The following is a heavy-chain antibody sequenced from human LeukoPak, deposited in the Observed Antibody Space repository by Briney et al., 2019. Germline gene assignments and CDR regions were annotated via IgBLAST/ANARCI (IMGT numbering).Heavy chain of an antibody. CDR1: GFTFSSYG. V-gene: IGHV3-33*01. CDR2: IWYDGSNK. D-gene: IGHD3/OR15-3a*01. Sequence: GALRLSCAASGFTFSSYGMHWVRQAPVKGLEWVAVIWYDGSNKYYADSVKGRFTISRDNSKNTLYLQMNSLRAEDTAVYYCARDLDGPLDYWGQGTLVTVSS. J-gene: IGHJ4*02. CDR3: ARDLDGPLDY.